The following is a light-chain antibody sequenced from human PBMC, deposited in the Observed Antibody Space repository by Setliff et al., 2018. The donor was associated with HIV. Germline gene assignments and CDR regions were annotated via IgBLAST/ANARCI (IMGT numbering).Light chain of an antibody. V-gene: IGLV2-14*03. CDR3: SSYTSSSPYV. CDR1: GSDVGDYDY. Sequence: QSVLTQPRSVSGSPGQSVTISCTATGSDVGDYDYVSWYQQHPGKAPKLMIYDVSNRPSGVSNRFSGSKSGNTASLTISGLQAEDEADYFCSSYTSSSPYVFGSGTKVTVL. CDR2: DVS. J-gene: IGLJ1*01.